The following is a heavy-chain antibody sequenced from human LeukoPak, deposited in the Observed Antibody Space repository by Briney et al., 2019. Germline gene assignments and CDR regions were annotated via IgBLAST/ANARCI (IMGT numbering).Heavy chain of an antibody. CDR1: GGSFSSGDYY. CDR3: ARQMVGATMRIDY. D-gene: IGHD1-26*01. J-gene: IGHJ4*02. CDR2: IYYSGST. Sequence: PWETLSLTCTVSGGSFSSGDYYWNWIRQHPGKGLEWIGYIYYSGSTYYNPSLKSRVAISVDTSKNQFSLKLSSVTAADTAVYYCARQMVGATMRIDYWGQGTLVTVSS. V-gene: IGHV4-31*03.